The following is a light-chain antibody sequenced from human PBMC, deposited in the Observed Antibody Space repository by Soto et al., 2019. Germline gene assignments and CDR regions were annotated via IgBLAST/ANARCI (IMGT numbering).Light chain of an antibody. CDR2: CAS. J-gene: IGKJ4*01. CDR3: KQYGSXPPT. V-gene: IGKV3-20*01. CDR1: QSVSSSY. Sequence: EIVLTQSPGTLSLSPGERATLSCRAIQSVSSSYLAWYQQKPGQAPMLLIYCASSRDTGIPDRFSGSGSGTDFTLTISRLEPEDFAVYYSKQYGSXPPTCGVGTKV.